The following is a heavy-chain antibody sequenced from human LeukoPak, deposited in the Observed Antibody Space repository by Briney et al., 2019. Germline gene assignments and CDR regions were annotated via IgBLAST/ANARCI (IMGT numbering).Heavy chain of an antibody. CDR3: ARDLRYDSSGWAFDY. CDR2: IYYSGST. J-gene: IGHJ4*02. Sequence: PSETLSLTCTVSGGSISSSSYYWGWIRQPPGKGLEWIGSIYYSGSTYYNPSLKSRVTISVDTSKNQFSLKLRSVTAADTAVYFCARDLRYDSSGWAFDYWGQGTLVTVSS. V-gene: IGHV4-39*07. CDR1: GGSISSSSYY. D-gene: IGHD3-22*01.